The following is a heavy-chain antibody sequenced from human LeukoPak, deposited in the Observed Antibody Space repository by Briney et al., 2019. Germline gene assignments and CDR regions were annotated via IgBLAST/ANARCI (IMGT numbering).Heavy chain of an antibody. CDR3: ASIPLGYCSSTSCYDHGHYFDY. D-gene: IGHD2-2*01. CDR2: ISSGNSYT. V-gene: IGHV3-11*03. CDR1: GFTFSDHY. Sequence: GGSLRLSCAASGFTFSDHYMNWIRQTPGKGLEWVSYISSGNSYTDYADSVKGRFIISRDNAKNSLYLQMNSLRAEDTAVYYCASIPLGYCSSTSCYDHGHYFDYWGQGTLATVSS. J-gene: IGHJ4*02.